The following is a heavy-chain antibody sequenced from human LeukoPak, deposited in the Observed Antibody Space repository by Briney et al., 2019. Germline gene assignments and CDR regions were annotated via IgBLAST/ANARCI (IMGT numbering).Heavy chain of an antibody. CDR3: TRVGYIDEGIDY. CDR2: IYNTGAT. Sequence: GGSLRLSCAASGFTVSDNYMTWVRQAPGKGLEWVSSIYNTGATHYAESVKGRFTISRDNAKNSLYLQMNSLRAEDTAIYYCTRVGYIDEGIDYWGQGTLVTVSS. J-gene: IGHJ4*02. D-gene: IGHD5-24*01. CDR1: GFTVSDNY. V-gene: IGHV3-69-1*01.